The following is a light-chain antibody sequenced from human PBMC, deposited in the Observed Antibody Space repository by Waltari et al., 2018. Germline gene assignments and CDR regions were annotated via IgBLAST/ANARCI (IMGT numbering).Light chain of an antibody. CDR2: ENS. J-gene: IGLJ2*01. CDR3: QSFDDANNVV. CDR1: SGSIARNY. V-gene: IGLV6-57*02. Sequence: NFRLTQPHSLSESPGKTVTISCTGSSGSIARNYVQWYQQRPGSAPTTVICENSRRPSGVPDRFSGSIDTSSNSASLSIFGLKSEDEADYYCQSFDDANNVVFGGGTKLTVL.